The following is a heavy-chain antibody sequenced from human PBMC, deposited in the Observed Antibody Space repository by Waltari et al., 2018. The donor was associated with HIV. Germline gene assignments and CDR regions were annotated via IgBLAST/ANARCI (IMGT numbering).Heavy chain of an antibody. CDR1: VFSVSDNY. J-gene: IGHJ4*02. D-gene: IGHD2-2*01. Sequence: VQLVESGGGLIQPGGSLSLSCAASVFSVSDNYMSWVRQAPGNRPEWVSVVYLGGSTDYADSVRGRFTTSRDESKNMLYLQMNSLRAEDTAVYYCARALTRGLWDSWGQGTLVSVSS. CDR2: VYLGGST. V-gene: IGHV3-53*01. CDR3: ARALTRGLWDS.